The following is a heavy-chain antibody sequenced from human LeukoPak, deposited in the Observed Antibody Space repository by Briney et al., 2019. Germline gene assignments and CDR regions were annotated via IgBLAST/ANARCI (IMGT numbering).Heavy chain of an antibody. J-gene: IGHJ4*02. CDR3: ARADSSKTRSFDY. CDR2: INGDGGST. D-gene: IGHD3-22*01. Sequence: GGSLRLSCEASGFTFSSYWMHWVRQAPGKGLVWVSRINGDGGSTNYADSVKGRFTISRDNAENTLYLQMNSLRAEDTGVYYCARADSSKTRSFDYWGQGTLVTVSS. CDR1: GFTFSSYW. V-gene: IGHV3-74*01.